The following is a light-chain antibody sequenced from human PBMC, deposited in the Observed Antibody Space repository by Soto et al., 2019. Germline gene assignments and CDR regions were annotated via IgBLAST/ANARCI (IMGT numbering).Light chain of an antibody. V-gene: IGKV3-11*01. CDR3: QHRSKWIT. J-gene: IGKJ5*01. CDR1: QSVSSY. Sequence: EIVLTQSPATLSLSPGERATLSCRASQSVSSYLAWYQQKPGQAPRLLIYDASNRATGIPARFSGSGSGTYFNLTISSLEPEDFAVYYCQHRSKWITFGQGIRLEI. CDR2: DAS.